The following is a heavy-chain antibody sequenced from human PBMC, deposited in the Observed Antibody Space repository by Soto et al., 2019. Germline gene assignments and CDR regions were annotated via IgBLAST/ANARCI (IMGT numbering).Heavy chain of an antibody. CDR3: ARNALLYYFDY. D-gene: IGHD2-15*01. V-gene: IGHV4-31*03. CDR2: INYSGTT. CDR1: GGSINSGSYY. Sequence: SETLSLTCTVSGGSINSGSYYWNWVRQHPGKGLEWIGYINYSGTTSYNPSLKSRVTISVDTSKKHFSLRLTSVTAADTAVYYCARNALLYYFDYWGQGALVTVSS. J-gene: IGHJ4*02.